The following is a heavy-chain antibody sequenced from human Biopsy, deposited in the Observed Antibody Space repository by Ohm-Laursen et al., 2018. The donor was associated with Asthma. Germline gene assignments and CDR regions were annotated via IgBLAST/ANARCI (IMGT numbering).Heavy chain of an antibody. CDR1: GGSFSSNY. J-gene: IGHJ6*02. Sequence: PSETLSLTCAVYGGSFSSNYWSWIRQTPGKGLEWLGDTHHSGNNHYNPSLRRRLTLSVDTSKNQFSLRLTSVTAADTAVYYCARGSSSRLSQWELLVSGGKRAHSYYGMDVWGQGTTVTVSS. CDR2: THHSGNN. CDR3: ARGSSSRLSQWELLVSGGKRAHSYYGMDV. D-gene: IGHD1-26*01. V-gene: IGHV4-34*01.